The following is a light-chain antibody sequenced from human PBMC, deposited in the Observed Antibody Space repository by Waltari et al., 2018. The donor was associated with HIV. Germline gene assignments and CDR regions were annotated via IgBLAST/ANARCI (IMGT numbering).Light chain of an antibody. CDR2: AAS. CDR3: QQSYSTPWT. V-gene: IGKV1-39*01. CDR1: QSISSY. Sequence: DIQMTQSPSSLSASVGDRVTITCRASQSISSYLNWYQQKPGKAPKLLIYAASSLQSGVPSRFSGSGSGTDFTLTISSLQPEDFATHHCQQSYSTPWTFGQGTKVEIK. J-gene: IGKJ1*01.